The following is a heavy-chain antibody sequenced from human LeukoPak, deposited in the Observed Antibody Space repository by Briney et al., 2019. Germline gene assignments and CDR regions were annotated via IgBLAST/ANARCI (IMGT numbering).Heavy chain of an antibody. J-gene: IGHJ5*02. CDR1: GYTFTSYD. D-gene: IGHD3-22*01. V-gene: IGHV1-8*01. CDR2: MNPNSGDT. CDR3: ARSGFGWVISFDL. Sequence: GASVKVSCKASGYTFTSYDINWVRQAPGQGLEWMGWMNPNSGDTGYPQKFQGRVTMTRDTSITTAYMELSSLRSEDTAVYYCARSGFGWVISFDLWGQGTLVTVS.